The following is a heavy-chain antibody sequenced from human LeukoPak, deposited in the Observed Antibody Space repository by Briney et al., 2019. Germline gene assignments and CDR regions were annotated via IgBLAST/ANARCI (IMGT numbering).Heavy chain of an antibody. V-gene: IGHV3-48*02. CDR1: GFTFSSYT. CDR3: ARGRTNAFGI. J-gene: IGHJ3*02. Sequence: GGSLRLSCAASGFTFSSYTVSWVRQAPGKGLEWVSYISGGSYTTYYADSVKGRITISRDNAKNSLYLQMNSLRDEDTAVYYCARGRTNAFGIWGQGTMVTVSS. CDR2: ISGGSYTT.